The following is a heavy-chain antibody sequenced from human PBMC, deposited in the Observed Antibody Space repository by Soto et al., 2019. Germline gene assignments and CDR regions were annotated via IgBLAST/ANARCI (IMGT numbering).Heavy chain of an antibody. CDR2: IIPIFGTA. CDR3: AKEAVGGRVGDAFDF. D-gene: IGHD6-19*01. Sequence: QVQLVQSGAEVKKPGSSVKVSCKASGGTFSTYAISWVRQAPGQGLEWMGGIIPIFGTANYAQKFQGRVTIXXDXAXSTAYMELSSLRSEDTAVYYCAKEAVGGRVGDAFDFWGQGTMVTVSS. V-gene: IGHV1-69*12. J-gene: IGHJ3*01. CDR1: GGTFSTYA.